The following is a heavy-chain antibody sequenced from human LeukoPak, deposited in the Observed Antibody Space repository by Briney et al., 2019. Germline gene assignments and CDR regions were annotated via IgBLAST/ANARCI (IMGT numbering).Heavy chain of an antibody. CDR2: ISAYNGNT. CDR3: ALDLGGKDYFDY. Sequence: ASVKVSCKASGGTFSSYAISWVRQAPGQGLEWMGWISAYNGNTNYAQKLQGRVTMTTDTSTSTAYMELRSLRSDDTAVYYCALDLGGKDYFDYWGQGILVTVSS. CDR1: GGTFSSYA. J-gene: IGHJ4*02. D-gene: IGHD3-16*01. V-gene: IGHV1-18*01.